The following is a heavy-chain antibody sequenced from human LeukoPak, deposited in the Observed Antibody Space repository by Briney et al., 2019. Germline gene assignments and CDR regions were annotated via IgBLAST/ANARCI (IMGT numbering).Heavy chain of an antibody. V-gene: IGHV4-59*01. CDR3: ARSLFYGDYGYYFDY. D-gene: IGHD4-17*01. Sequence: SETLSLTCTVSGGSISSYYWSWVRQPPGKGLEWIGYIYYSGSTNYNPSLTSRVTISVDTSKNQFSLKLSSVTAADTAVYYCARSLFYGDYGYYFDYWGQGTLVTVSS. CDR1: GGSISSYY. CDR2: IYYSGST. J-gene: IGHJ4*02.